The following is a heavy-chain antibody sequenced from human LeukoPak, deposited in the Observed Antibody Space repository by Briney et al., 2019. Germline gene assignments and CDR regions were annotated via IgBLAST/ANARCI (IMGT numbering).Heavy chain of an antibody. CDR1: GGSISSGSYY. J-gene: IGHJ4*02. V-gene: IGHV4-61*02. CDR2: IYTSGST. D-gene: IGHD3/OR15-3a*01. Sequence: SETLSLTCTVSGGSISSGSYYWSWIRQPAGKGLEWIGRIYTSGSTNYNPSLKSRVTISVDTSKNQFSLKLSSVTAADTAVYYCARTNDFWTGYYEKWGRGTLVTVSS. CDR3: ARTNDFWTGYYEK.